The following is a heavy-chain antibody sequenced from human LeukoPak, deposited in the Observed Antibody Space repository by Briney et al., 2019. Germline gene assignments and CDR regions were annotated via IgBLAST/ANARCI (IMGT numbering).Heavy chain of an antibody. CDR2: ISSSNSYI. V-gene: IGHV3-21*01. J-gene: IGHJ4*02. CDR3: ARVRSGWYEDY. Sequence: GGSLRLSCATSGFSFSSYAMNWVRQAPGKGLEWVSYISSSNSYIYYADSVKGRFTISRDNAKNSLYLQMNSLRAEDTAVYYCARVRSGWYEDYWGQGTLVTVSS. CDR1: GFSFSSYA. D-gene: IGHD6-19*01.